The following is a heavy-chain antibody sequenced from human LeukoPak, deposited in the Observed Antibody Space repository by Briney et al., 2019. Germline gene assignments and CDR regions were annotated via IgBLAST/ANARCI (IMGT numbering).Heavy chain of an antibody. CDR3: ASRYCTNGVCYVWFPHDAFDI. D-gene: IGHD2-8*01. V-gene: IGHV3-48*01. J-gene: IGHJ3*02. CDR1: GFTFSSYS. Sequence: GGSLRLSCAASGFTFSSYSMNWVRQAPGKGLEWVSYISSSSSTIYYADSVKGRFTISRDNSKNTLYLQMNSLRAEDTAVYYCASRYCTNGVCYVWFPHDAFDIWGQGTMVTVSS. CDR2: ISSSSSTI.